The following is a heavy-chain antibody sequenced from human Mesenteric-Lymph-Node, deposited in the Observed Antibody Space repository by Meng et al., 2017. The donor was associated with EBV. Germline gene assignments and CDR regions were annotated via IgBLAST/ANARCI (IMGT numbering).Heavy chain of an antibody. V-gene: IGHV4-39*07. Sequence: QLELQESGPGLVKSSETLSLSCTVSGDSISSSSYFWGWIRQAPGKGLEWIGSTYFSGTTFYNPSLKSRVTISVDMSKNQFSLKLSSVTAADTAVYYCARDRRGYYYGSALDYWGQGTLVTVSS. J-gene: IGHJ4*02. D-gene: IGHD3-10*01. CDR3: ARDRRGYYYGSALDY. CDR2: TYFSGTT. CDR1: GDSISSSSYF.